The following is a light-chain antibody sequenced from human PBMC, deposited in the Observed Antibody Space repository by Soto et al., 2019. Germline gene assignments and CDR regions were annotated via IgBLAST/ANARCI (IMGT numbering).Light chain of an antibody. CDR1: SSDVGDYNY. CDR2: DVS. CDR3: SSYTSSNTEVV. V-gene: IGLV2-14*01. Sequence: QSALTQPASVSGSPGQSITISCTGTSSDVGDYNYVSWYQQHPGKAPKLMIYDVSNRPSGVSNRFSGSKSGNTASLTISGLQAEDEADYYCSSYTSSNTEVVFGGGTQLTVL. J-gene: IGLJ2*01.